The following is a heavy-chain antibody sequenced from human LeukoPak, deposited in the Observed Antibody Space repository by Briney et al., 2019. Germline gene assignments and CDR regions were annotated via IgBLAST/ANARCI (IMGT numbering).Heavy chain of an antibody. CDR1: GFTFSTYA. V-gene: IGHV3-30*04. Sequence: GGSLRLSCSASGFTFSTYAMHWVRQAPGKGLEWVAVISYDGSQKYYADSVKGRFTISRDNSKNTLYVQMNSLRGEDTALYYCAKDRGYFDYWGQGTLVTVSS. D-gene: IGHD3-10*01. CDR3: AKDRGYFDY. CDR2: ISYDGSQK. J-gene: IGHJ4*02.